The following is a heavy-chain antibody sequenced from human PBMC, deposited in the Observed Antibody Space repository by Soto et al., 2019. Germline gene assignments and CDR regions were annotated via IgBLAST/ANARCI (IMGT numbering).Heavy chain of an antibody. J-gene: IGHJ5*01. D-gene: IGHD2-15*01. CDR3: ARALLTPNWFDS. Sequence: SETLSLTCTVSGGSISSADHYWSWIRQAPGKGLELIGYVYYRGSIYYKPSLESRVTISIDTSKNQFSLKLTSVTAADTAMYFCARALLTPNWFDSWGQGTPVTVSS. CDR2: VYYRGSI. V-gene: IGHV4-30-4*01. CDR1: GGSISSADHY.